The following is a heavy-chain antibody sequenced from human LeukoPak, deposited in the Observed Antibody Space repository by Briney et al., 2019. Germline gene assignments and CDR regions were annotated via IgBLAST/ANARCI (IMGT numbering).Heavy chain of an antibody. Sequence: GGSLRLSCAVSGFTFSASGMHWVRQAPGKGLEWLSYISNDNTIIHYADSVKARFTISKDSVKNSLFLQMNSLRADDTAVYSCVTDWPVWWGQGTLVTVSS. CDR2: ISNDNTII. CDR3: VTDWPVW. D-gene: IGHD3-16*01. J-gene: IGHJ4*02. CDR1: GFTFSASG. V-gene: IGHV3-48*01.